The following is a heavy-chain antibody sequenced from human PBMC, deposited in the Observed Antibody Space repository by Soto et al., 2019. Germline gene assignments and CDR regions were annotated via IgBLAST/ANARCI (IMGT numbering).Heavy chain of an antibody. Sequence: QVQLVESGGGVVQPGRSLRLSCAASGFTFSSYAMHWVRQAPGKGLEWVAVISYDGSNKYYADSVKGRFTISGDNSTNTLYQQMNSMLAEDTAVYYYARVPQYYTRGYYHFDYWCRGTLVSVSS. CDR2: ISYDGSNK. J-gene: IGHJ4*02. CDR1: GFTFSSYA. CDR3: ARVPQYYTRGYYHFDY. V-gene: IGHV3-30-3*01. D-gene: IGHD3-22*01.